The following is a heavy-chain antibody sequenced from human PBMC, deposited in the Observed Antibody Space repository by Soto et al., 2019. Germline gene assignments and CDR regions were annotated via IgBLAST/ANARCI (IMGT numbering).Heavy chain of an antibody. CDR3: AKYPSTSGPFDY. CDR1: GFTFSSYA. CDR2: ISGSGGST. V-gene: IGHV3-23*01. Sequence: PGGSLRLSCAASGFTFSSYAMSWVRQAQGKGLEWVSAISGSGGSTYNADSVKGRFTISRDNSKNTLYLQMNSRRADDTAVYYWAKYPSTSGPFDYWGQGTLVTVSS. J-gene: IGHJ4*02. D-gene: IGHD2-2*01.